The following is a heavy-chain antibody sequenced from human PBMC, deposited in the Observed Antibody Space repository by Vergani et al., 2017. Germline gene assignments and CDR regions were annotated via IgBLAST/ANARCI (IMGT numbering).Heavy chain of an antibody. D-gene: IGHD6-6*01. V-gene: IGHV1-69*01. CDR3: ATIGIAARRQRDY. CDR2: IIPIFGTS. J-gene: IGHJ4*02. CDR1: GGTFSSYT. Sequence: QVQLVQSGAEVKKPGSSVKVSCKASGGTFSSYTINWVRQAPGQGLEWMGGIIPIFGTSYYAQKFQGRVTITADESTSTAYMELSSLRSEDTAVYYCATIGIAARRQRDYWGQGTLVTVSS.